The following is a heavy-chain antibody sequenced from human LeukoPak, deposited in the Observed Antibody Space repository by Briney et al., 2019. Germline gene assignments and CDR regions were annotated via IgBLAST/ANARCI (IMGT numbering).Heavy chain of an antibody. CDR3: AVRGGLTGGYYYMDV. J-gene: IGHJ6*03. CDR2: ISGSGDST. Sequence: GGSLRLSCAASGFSFSNYAMSWVRQAPGKGLEWVSAISGSGDSTYYADSEKGRFTISRDNSRNTLYLQMNSLRAEDTAVYYCAVRGGLTGGYYYMDVWGKGTTVTVSS. D-gene: IGHD7-27*01. V-gene: IGHV3-23*01. CDR1: GFSFSNYA.